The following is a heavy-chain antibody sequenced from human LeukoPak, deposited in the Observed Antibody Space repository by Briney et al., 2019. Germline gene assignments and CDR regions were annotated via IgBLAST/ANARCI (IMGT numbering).Heavy chain of an antibody. CDR2: IYYSGST. D-gene: IGHD6-13*01. CDR3: ARLYSSSWYGIDY. V-gene: IGHV4-30-4*01. Sequence: SQTLSLTCTVSGGSISSGDYYWNWIRQPPGKGLEWIGYIYYSGSTYYNPSLKSRVTISVDTSKNQFSLKLSSVTAADTAVYYCARLYSSSWYGIDYWGQGTLVTVSS. CDR1: GGSISSGDYY. J-gene: IGHJ4*02.